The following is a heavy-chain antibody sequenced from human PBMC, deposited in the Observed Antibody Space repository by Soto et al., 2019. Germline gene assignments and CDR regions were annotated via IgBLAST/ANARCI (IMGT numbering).Heavy chain of an antibody. V-gene: IGHV3-23*01. CDR1: GVSFSSYA. CDR3: ASPAPHVFRYFDWFYHVG. J-gene: IGHJ3*01. Sequence: LGVACAGSGVSFSSYAMSGVRQAPGKGLEWVSAISGSGGSTYYTDSVKGRFTISRDNSKNTLYLQMNSLRAEDTAVYYCASPAPHVFRYFDWFYHVGWGPGPMVTVAS. D-gene: IGHD3-9*01. CDR2: ISGSGGST.